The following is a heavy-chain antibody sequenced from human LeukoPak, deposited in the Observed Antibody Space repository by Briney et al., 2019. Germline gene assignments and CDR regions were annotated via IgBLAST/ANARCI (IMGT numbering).Heavy chain of an antibody. CDR3: ARVSKWSTVVTPGFDY. Sequence: GGSLRLSCAASGFTFSSYDMHWVRQATGKGLEWVLAIGTAGDTYYPGSVKGRFTISRENAKNSLYLQMNSLRAGDTAVYYCARVSKWSTVVTPGFDYWGQGTLVTVSS. CDR1: GFTFSSYD. V-gene: IGHV3-13*01. CDR2: IGTAGDT. D-gene: IGHD4-23*01. J-gene: IGHJ4*02.